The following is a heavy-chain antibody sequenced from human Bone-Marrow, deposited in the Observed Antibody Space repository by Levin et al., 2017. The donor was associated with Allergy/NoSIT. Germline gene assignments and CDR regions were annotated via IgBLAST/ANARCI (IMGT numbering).Heavy chain of an antibody. CDR3: AKAPSGRYDFWSGYLKKNYYYYYYMDV. CDR2: ISWDGGST. D-gene: IGHD3-3*01. V-gene: IGHV3-43D*04. CDR1: GFTFDDYA. Sequence: GGSLRLSCAASGFTFDDYAMHWVRQAPGKGLEWVSLISWDGGSTYYADSVKGRFTISRDNSKNSLYLQMNSLRAEDTALYYCAKAPSGRYDFWSGYLKKNYYYYYYMDVWGKGTTVTVSS. J-gene: IGHJ6*03.